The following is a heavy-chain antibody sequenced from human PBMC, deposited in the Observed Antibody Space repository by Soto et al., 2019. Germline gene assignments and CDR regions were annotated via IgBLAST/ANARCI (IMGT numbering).Heavy chain of an antibody. J-gene: IGHJ4*02. CDR1: GGSFSGYY. D-gene: IGHD3-16*01. Sequence: QVQLQQWGAGLLKPSETLSLTCAVYGGSFSGYYWSWIRQPPGKGLEWIGEINHSGSTNYNPSLQSRVTISVDTSKNQFSLKLSSVTAADTAVYYCASRVPGGFDYWGQGTLVTVSS. V-gene: IGHV4-34*01. CDR2: INHSGST. CDR3: ASRVPGGFDY.